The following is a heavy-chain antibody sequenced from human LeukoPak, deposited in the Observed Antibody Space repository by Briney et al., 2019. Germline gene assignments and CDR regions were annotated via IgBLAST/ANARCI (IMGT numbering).Heavy chain of an antibody. Sequence: SETLSLTCAVYGGSFSGYYWSWIRQPPGKGLEWIGEINHSGSTNYNPSLKSRVTISVDTSKNQFSLKLSSVTAADMAVYYCARGPLEQLAIRYYYYMDVWGKGTTVTVSS. D-gene: IGHD6-13*01. J-gene: IGHJ6*03. CDR1: GGSFSGYY. CDR3: ARGPLEQLAIRYYYYMDV. V-gene: IGHV4-34*01. CDR2: INHSGST.